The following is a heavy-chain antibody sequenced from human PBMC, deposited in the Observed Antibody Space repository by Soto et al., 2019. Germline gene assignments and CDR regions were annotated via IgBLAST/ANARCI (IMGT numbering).Heavy chain of an antibody. CDR2: IIPIFGTA. CDR3: ARGYYYGSGSYYNRSYYGMDV. CDR1: GGTFSSYS. J-gene: IGHJ6*02. D-gene: IGHD3-10*01. V-gene: IGHV1-69*13. Sequence: GASVKVSCQASGGTFSSYSISWVRQAPGKGLEWMGGIIPIFGTANYAQKFQGRVTITADESTSTAYMELSSLRSEDTAVYYCARGYYYGSGSYYNRSYYGMDVWGQGTTVTVSS.